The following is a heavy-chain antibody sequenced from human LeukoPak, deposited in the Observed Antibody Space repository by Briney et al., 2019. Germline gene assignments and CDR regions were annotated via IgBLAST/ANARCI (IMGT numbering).Heavy chain of an antibody. CDR1: GFTFSSYW. CDR2: INSDGSST. J-gene: IGHJ3*02. CDR3: ARVGGDRSPLLI. V-gene: IGHV3-74*01. Sequence: PGGSLRLSCAASGFTFSSYWMHWVRQAPGKGLVWVSRINSDGSSTSYADSVKGRFTISRDNAKNTLYLQMNSLRAEDTAVYYCARVGGDRSPLLIWGQGTMVTVSS. D-gene: IGHD1-14*01.